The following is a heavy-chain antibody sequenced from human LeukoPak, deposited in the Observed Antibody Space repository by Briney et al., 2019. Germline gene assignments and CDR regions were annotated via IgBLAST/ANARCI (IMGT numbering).Heavy chain of an antibody. CDR3: ARCKDFDY. D-gene: IGHD2-8*01. J-gene: IGHJ4*02. CDR1: GFTFSSYA. Sequence: GGSLRLSCAASGFTFSSYAMHWVRQAPGKGLEWVAVISYDGSNKYYADSVKGRFTISRDNSKNTLYLQMNSLRAEDTAVYYCARCKDFDYWGQGTLVTVSS. V-gene: IGHV3-30-3*01. CDR2: ISYDGSNK.